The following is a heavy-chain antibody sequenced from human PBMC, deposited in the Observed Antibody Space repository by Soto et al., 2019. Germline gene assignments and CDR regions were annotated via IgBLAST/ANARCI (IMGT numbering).Heavy chain of an antibody. V-gene: IGHV3-23*01. CDR1: GFAFSNSA. CDR2: IRGSGGST. CDR3: ANRVTTVTSISDY. Sequence: EVQLLESGGGLVQPGGSLRLSCAASGFAFSNSAMTWVRQAPGKGLEWVSAIRGSGGSTYYADSVMGRFTISRDNSKNTLYLQMNSLGAEVTAVYYCANRVTTVTSISDYWGQGTLVTVSS. J-gene: IGHJ4*02. D-gene: IGHD4-17*01.